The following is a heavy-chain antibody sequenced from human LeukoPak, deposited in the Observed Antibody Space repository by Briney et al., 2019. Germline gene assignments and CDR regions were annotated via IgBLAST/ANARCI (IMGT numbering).Heavy chain of an antibody. CDR1: GDSISSLY. D-gene: IGHD5-24*01. CDR2: VHYSGAT. Sequence: PSETLSLTCTVSGDSISSLYWCWIRQPPGKGLEYIGYVHYSGATNYNPSLQSRVFISMDTSKNQYSLRLNSVTTAGTAVYYCARSATIAVFRYGMDVCGQGTTVTVSS. V-gene: IGHV4-59*11. CDR3: ARSATIAVFRYGMDV. J-gene: IGHJ6*02.